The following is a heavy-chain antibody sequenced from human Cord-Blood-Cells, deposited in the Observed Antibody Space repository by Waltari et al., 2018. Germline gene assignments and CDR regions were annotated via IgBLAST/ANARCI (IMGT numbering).Heavy chain of an antibody. CDR3: ARDPRSYSSSSWYFDL. D-gene: IGHD6-6*01. CDR2: INPNSGGT. J-gene: IGHJ2*01. CDR1: GYTFTGYY. V-gene: IGHV1-2*06. Sequence: QVQLVQSGAEVKKPGASVKVSCKASGYTFTGYYMHWVPQSPGQGLEWMGRINPNSGGTNYAQKFQGRVTMTRDTSISTAYMGLSRLRSDDTAVYYCARDPRSYSSSSWYFDLWGRGTLVTVSS.